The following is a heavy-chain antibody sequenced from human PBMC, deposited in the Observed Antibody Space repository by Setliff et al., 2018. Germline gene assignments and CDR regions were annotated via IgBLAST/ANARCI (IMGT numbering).Heavy chain of an antibody. CDR2: INPSGGST. V-gene: IGHV1-46*01. CDR3: ARVTIAVAGYFDF. CDR1: GYTFTSYY. Sequence: ASVKVSCKASGYTFTSYYMHWVRQAPGQGLERMGIINPSGGSTSYAHKFQGRVTMTSDTSTSTAYMELRSLRSDDTAVYYCARVTIAVAGYFDFWGQGTLVTVSS. D-gene: IGHD6-19*01. J-gene: IGHJ4*02.